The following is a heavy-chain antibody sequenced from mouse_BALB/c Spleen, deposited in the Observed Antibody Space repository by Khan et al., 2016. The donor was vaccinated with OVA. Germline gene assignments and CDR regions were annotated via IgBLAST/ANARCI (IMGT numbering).Heavy chain of an antibody. Sequence: QVQLKESGVELAKPGASVKMSCKASGYTFTNYWMNWVKQRPGQGLEWIGYINPSTGYTEDNQKFKDKATLTADKSSSTAYMQLSSLTSEDSAVYYCARRGLRWDFDYWGQGTTLTVSS. CDR1: GYTFTNYW. CDR2: INPSTGYT. J-gene: IGHJ2*01. CDR3: ARRGLRWDFDY. V-gene: IGHV1-7*01. D-gene: IGHD1-1*01.